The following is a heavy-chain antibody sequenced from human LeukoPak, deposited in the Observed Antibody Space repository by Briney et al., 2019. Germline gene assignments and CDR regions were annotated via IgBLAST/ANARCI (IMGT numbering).Heavy chain of an antibody. V-gene: IGHV4-59*12. D-gene: IGHD5-18*01. CDR3: ARRRLRGYSYGLDY. Sequence: PSETLSLTCTVSGGSISSYYWSWIRQPPGKGLEWIGEIYHSGSTNYNPSLKSRVTISVDKSKNQFSLKLSSVTAADTAVYYCARRRLRGYSYGLDYWGQGTLVTVSS. J-gene: IGHJ4*02. CDR2: IYHSGST. CDR1: GGSISSYY.